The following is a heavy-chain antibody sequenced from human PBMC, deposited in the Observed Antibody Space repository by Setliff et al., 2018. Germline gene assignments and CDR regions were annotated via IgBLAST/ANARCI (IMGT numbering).Heavy chain of an antibody. D-gene: IGHD3-10*01. CDR2: INHDGIEK. J-gene: IGHJ4*02. CDR3: ASEKGSTMVRGVMAH. Sequence: GSLRLSCAASGFTFSSYWMSWVRQAPGKGLEWVANINHDGIEKYYVDSVKGRFTISRDNSKNTLYLQMNSLRAEDTAVYYCASEKGSTMVRGVMAHWGQGTLVTVSS. V-gene: IGHV3-7*03. CDR1: GFTFSSYW.